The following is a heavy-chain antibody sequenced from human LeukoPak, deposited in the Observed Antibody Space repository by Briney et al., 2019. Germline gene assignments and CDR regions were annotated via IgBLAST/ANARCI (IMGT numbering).Heavy chain of an antibody. V-gene: IGHV3-21*01. J-gene: IGHJ4*02. CDR2: ISSSSSYI. CDR3: AREGGIAAAGYRY. Sequence: GGSLRLSCAASGFTFSSYSMNWVRQAPGKGLEWVSSISSSSSYIYYADSVKGRFTISRDNAKNSLYLQMDSLRAEDTAVYYCAREGGIAAAGYRYWGQGTLVTVSS. D-gene: IGHD6-13*01. CDR1: GFTFSSYS.